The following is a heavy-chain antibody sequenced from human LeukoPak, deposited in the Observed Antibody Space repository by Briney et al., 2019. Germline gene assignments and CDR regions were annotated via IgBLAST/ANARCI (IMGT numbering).Heavy chain of an antibody. J-gene: IGHJ4*02. D-gene: IGHD5-18*01. Sequence: SETLSLTCTVSGGSISSYYWSWIRQPPGKGLEWIGYIYYSGSTNYNPSLKSRVTISVDTSKNQFSLKLSSVTAADTAVYYCARVITVGYSYGAEGYYFDYWGQGTLVTVSS. CDR3: ARVITVGYSYGAEGYYFDY. V-gene: IGHV4-59*01. CDR1: GGSISSYY. CDR2: IYYSGST.